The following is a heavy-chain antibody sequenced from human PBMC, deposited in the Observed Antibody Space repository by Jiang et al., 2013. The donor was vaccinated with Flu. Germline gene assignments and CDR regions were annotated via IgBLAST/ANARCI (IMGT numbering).Heavy chain of an antibody. CDR2: INPSGGIT. D-gene: IGHD2-21*02. J-gene: IGHJ6*04. V-gene: IGHV1-46*01. CDR1: GYTFTNYY. Sequence: EVKKPRGRQXRFPVRASGYTFTNYYLHWVRQAPGQGLEWMGVINPSGGITTYAQKFQGQVTMTSDTSTNTVSMDLSSLTSEDTAVYYCARDHPTGGDDYYFYFAMDVWGKGTTVTVSS. CDR3: ARDHPTGGDDYYFYFAMDV.